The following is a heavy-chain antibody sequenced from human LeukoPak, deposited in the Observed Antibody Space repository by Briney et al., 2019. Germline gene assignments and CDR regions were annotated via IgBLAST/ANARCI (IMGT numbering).Heavy chain of an antibody. CDR1: GDSISTSDYY. J-gene: IGHJ4*02. CDR3: AGRGYDMFDY. D-gene: IGHD5-12*01. V-gene: IGHV4-39*07. CDR2: IYYSGST. Sequence: SETLSLTCTVSGDSISTSDYYWGWIRQPPGKGLEWIGSIYYSGSTYYNPSLKSRVTISVDTSKNQFSLKLSSVTAADTAVYYCAGRGYDMFDYWGQGTLVTVSS.